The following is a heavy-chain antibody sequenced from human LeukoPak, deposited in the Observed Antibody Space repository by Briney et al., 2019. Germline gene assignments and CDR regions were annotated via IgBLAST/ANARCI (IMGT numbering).Heavy chain of an antibody. J-gene: IGHJ3*02. Sequence: SQTLSLTCTVSGGSISSYYWSWIRQPPGKGLELIGYIYYTGSTNYNPSLKSRVIISVDTSKNQFSLKLSSVTAADTAVYYCARGTFSSGWYAFDIWGQGTMVTVSS. CDR2: IYYTGST. CDR1: GGSISSYY. V-gene: IGHV4-59*13. D-gene: IGHD6-19*01. CDR3: ARGTFSSGWYAFDI.